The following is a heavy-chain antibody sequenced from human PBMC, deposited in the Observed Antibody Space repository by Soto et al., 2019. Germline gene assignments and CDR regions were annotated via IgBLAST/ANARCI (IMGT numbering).Heavy chain of an antibody. CDR3: ARSGDVVVIATETFDP. V-gene: IGHV4-59*01. CDR2: IYYSGST. D-gene: IGHD2-21*01. Sequence: SETLSLTCTVSGGSMRSYYWSWIRQSPGKGLEWIGNIYYSGSTNYNPSLKSRVTISVDTSKNQFSLKLSSVTAADTAVYYCARSGDVVVIATETFDPWGQGTLVTVSS. CDR1: GGSMRSYY. J-gene: IGHJ5*02.